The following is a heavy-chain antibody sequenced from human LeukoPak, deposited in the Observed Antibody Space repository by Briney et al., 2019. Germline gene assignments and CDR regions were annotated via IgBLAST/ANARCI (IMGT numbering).Heavy chain of an antibody. CDR3: AKYNYDFWSGYFDY. CDR1: GFTSSSYA. J-gene: IGHJ4*02. V-gene: IGHV3-23*01. D-gene: IGHD3-3*01. Sequence: GGSLRLSCAASGFTSSSYAMSWVRQAPGKGLEWVSAISGSGGSTYYADSVKGRFTISRDNSKNTLYLQMNSLRAEDTAVYYCAKYNYDFWSGYFDYWGQGTLVTVSS. CDR2: ISGSGGST.